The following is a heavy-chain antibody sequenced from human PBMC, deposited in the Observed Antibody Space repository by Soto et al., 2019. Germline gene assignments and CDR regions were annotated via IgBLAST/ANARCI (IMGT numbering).Heavy chain of an antibody. V-gene: IGHV1-18*01. D-gene: IGHD5-18*01. CDR2: INPNGDTT. J-gene: IGHJ6*02. CDR3: AREGGGYSSMDV. Sequence: VYQAPGKGLEWMGGINPNGDTTYYAQKLQGRVTMTTDTSTSTAYMELRSLRSDDTAVYYCAREGGGYSSMDVWGQGTTVTVSS.